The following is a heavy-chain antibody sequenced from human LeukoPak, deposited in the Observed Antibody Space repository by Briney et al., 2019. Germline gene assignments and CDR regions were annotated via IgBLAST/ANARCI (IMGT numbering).Heavy chain of an antibody. J-gene: IGHJ4*02. Sequence: PGGSLRLSCAASGFTFSKYAMHWVRQDPSKGLEWMAYMSSDERDKYYADSVRGRFSISRDTSKNTLYLQMNSLRAEDTAVYYCVKDHPSLDFWGQGTLVTVSS. CDR3: VKDHPSLDF. CDR2: MSSDERDK. V-gene: IGHV3-30*19. CDR1: GFTFSKYA.